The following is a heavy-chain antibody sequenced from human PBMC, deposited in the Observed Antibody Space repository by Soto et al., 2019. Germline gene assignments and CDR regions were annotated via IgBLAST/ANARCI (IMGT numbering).Heavy chain of an antibody. V-gene: IGHV4-39*01. CDR2: IYYSGST. D-gene: IGHD6-13*01. Sequence: SETLSLTCTVSGGSISSSSYYWGWIRQPPGKGLEWIGSIYYSGSTYYNPSLKSRVTISVDTSKNQFSLKLSSVTAADTAVYYCARGVGRSWYHSFDYWGQGTLVTVSS. CDR3: ARGVGRSWYHSFDY. J-gene: IGHJ4*02. CDR1: GGSISSSSYY.